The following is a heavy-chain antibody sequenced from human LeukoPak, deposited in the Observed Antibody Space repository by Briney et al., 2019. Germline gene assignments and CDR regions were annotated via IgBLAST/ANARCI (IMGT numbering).Heavy chain of an antibody. CDR1: GVSMSSYY. J-gene: IGHJ5*02. D-gene: IGHD3-10*01. CDR3: ARDGPTFLGSERNPYNWLDP. Sequence: PSETLSLTCTVSGVSMSSYYWSWIRQPAGKGLEWIGRIDISENTKYNPSFKSRVSMSVDTSKKQFSLKVSSVTAADTAVYYCARDGPTFLGSERNPYNWLDPWGQGTLVIVSS. V-gene: IGHV4-4*07. CDR2: IDISENT.